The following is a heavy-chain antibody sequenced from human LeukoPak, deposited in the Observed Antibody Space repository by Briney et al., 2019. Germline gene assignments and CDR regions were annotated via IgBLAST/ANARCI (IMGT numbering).Heavy chain of an antibody. CDR3: ARYAFSNSYSPFDF. Sequence: SEALSLTCAVYGGSFSGHYWSWIRQPPGKGLEWSGEINHSGSTDHNPSLNSRVSISVDTSKNQFSLSLSSVTAADTAVYYCARYAFSNSYSPFDFWSQGTLVTVSS. CDR2: INHSGST. V-gene: IGHV4-34*01. D-gene: IGHD3/OR15-3a*01. CDR1: GGSFSGHY. J-gene: IGHJ4*02.